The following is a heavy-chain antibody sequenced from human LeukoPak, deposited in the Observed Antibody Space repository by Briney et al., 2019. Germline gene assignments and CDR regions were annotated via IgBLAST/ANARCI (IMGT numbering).Heavy chain of an antibody. J-gene: IGHJ5*02. CDR3: AKDIYGSGSYYVA. CDR1: GYTFIDYY. Sequence: ASVKVSCKASGYTFIDYYIHWVRKAPGQGLEWVGWINPNNGGTKSAQKFQGRVTMTRDTSISTAYMELRWLRSDDTALYYCAKDIYGSGSYYVAWGQGTLVTVSS. V-gene: IGHV1-2*02. D-gene: IGHD3-10*01. CDR2: INPNNGGT.